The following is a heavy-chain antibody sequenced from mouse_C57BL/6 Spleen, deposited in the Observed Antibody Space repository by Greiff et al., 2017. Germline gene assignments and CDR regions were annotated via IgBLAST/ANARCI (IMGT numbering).Heavy chain of an antibody. CDR2: IRNKANGYTT. V-gene: IGHV7-3*01. Sequence: EVQRVESGGGLVQPGGSLSLSCAASGFTFTDYYMSWVRQPPGKALEWLGFIRNKANGYTTEYSASVKGRFTISRVNSQSILYLQMIALRSEDSATYYCARSPHYYGSSSRYFDVWGTGTTVTVSS. CDR1: GFTFTDYY. J-gene: IGHJ1*03. CDR3: ARSPHYYGSSSRYFDV. D-gene: IGHD1-1*01.